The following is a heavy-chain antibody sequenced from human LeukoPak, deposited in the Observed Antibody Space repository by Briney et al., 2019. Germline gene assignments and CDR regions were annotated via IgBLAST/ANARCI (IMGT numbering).Heavy chain of an antibody. D-gene: IGHD6-6*01. J-gene: IGHJ4*02. Sequence: GGSLRLSCAASGFTFSSYAMHWVRQAPGKGLEWVAVISYDGSNKYYADSVKGRSTISRDNSKNTLYLQMNSLRAEDTAVYYCARDPYSSSPFFDYWGQGTLVTVSS. CDR3: ARDPYSSSPFFDY. CDR2: ISYDGSNK. V-gene: IGHV3-30-3*01. CDR1: GFTFSSYA.